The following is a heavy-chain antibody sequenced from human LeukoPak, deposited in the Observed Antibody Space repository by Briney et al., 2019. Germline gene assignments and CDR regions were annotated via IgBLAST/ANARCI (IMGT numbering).Heavy chain of an antibody. CDR1: GFTFSGSA. CDR3: TRLTDYRNWFDP. V-gene: IGHV3-73*01. D-gene: IGHD4/OR15-4a*01. CDR2: IRSKANSYAT. J-gene: IGHJ5*02. Sequence: GGSLRLSCAASGFTFSGSAMHWVRQASGKGLEWVGRIRSKANSYATAYAASVKGRFTISRDDSKNTAYLQMNSLKTEDTAVYYCTRLTDYRNWFDPWGQGTLVTVSS.